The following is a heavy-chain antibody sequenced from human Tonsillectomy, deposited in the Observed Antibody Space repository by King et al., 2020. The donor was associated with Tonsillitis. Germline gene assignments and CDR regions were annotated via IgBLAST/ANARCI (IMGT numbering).Heavy chain of an antibody. CDR1: GFTFRRYS. CDR3: TSAPCYGDHGDWFDP. CDR2: ISSRSCFL. J-gene: IGHJ5*02. Sequence: VQLVESGGGLVKPGGSLRLSCAASGFTFRRYSMNWVRQAPGKGLEWVSSISSRSCFLYYADSVKGRLTISRDNSKNSLYLQMDSLRAEDTAIYYCTSAPCYGDHGDWFDPWGQGTLVTVSS. V-gene: IGHV3-21*01. D-gene: IGHD4-17*01.